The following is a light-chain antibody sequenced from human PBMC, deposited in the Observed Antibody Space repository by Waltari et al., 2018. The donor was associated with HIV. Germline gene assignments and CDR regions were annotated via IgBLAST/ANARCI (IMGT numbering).Light chain of an antibody. CDR2: WAS. CDR3: QQYYSTPLT. J-gene: IGKJ4*01. V-gene: IGKV4-1*01. CDR1: QSVLYSSNNKTY. Sequence: DIVMTQSPDSLAVSLGERATINRKSSQSVLYSSNNKTYLAWYQQKPGQPPELLIYWASTRESGVPDRFSGSGSATDFTLTISSLQAEDVAVYYCQQYYSTPLTFGGGTQVEIK.